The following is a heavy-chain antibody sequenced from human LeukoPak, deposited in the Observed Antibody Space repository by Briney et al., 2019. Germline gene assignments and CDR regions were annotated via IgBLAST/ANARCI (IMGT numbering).Heavy chain of an antibody. V-gene: IGHV3-15*01. D-gene: IGHD2-8*02. CDR2: IKSSADGGAT. CDR3: SLRYCSGTSCPGY. CDR1: GFTFSDAW. Sequence: PGGSLRLSCAASGFTFSDAWLSWVRQAPGKGLEWVGRIKSSADGGATDYAAPVKGRFTVSRDDSKDTLYLQVNSLKTEDTAVYYCSLRYCSGTSCPGYWGQGTLVTVSS. J-gene: IGHJ4*02.